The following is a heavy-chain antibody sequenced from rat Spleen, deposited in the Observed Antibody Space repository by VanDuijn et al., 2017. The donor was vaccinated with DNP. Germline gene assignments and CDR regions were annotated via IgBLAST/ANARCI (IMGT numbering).Heavy chain of an antibody. V-gene: IGHV5-7*01. CDR2: ISHGGGST. J-gene: IGHJ2*01. D-gene: IGHD1-2*01. CDR3: ARQLYLPLFDY. CDR1: GFTFSDYN. Sequence: EVQLVESGGGLVQPGRSLKLSCAASGFTFSDYNMAWVRQAPQKGLEWVAAISHGGGSTYYRDSVKGRFTISSDDAKSTLYLQMNSLRSEDTATYYCARQLYLPLFDYWGQGVMVTVSS.